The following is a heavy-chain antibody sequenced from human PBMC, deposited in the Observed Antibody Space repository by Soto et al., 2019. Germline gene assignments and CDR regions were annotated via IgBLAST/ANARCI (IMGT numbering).Heavy chain of an antibody. CDR2: ISGSGGST. CDR3: AKEGELLGWFDP. D-gene: IGHD1-26*01. Sequence: PGGALRLSCSSSGFTVNTYTMRWIRQPPGKCLGWFSAISGSGGSTYYADSVKGRFTISTDNPKNTLHLQMNSLRAEHTAVYYCAKEGELLGWFDPWGQGTLVTVSS. J-gene: IGHJ5*02. V-gene: IGHV3-23*01. CDR1: GFTVNTYT.